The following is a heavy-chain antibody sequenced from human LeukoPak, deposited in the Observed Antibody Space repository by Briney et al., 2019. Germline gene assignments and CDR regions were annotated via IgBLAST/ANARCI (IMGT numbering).Heavy chain of an antibody. J-gene: IGHJ5*02. CDR3: AKDLWFGELLQNWFDP. Sequence: ASVKVSCKASGYSFVGYGITWVRQAPGQGLEWMGWFNPENGNTNYAQKVQGRVTMTADTSTSTSYMELRSLRSDDTAVYYCAKDLWFGELLQNWFDPWGQGTLVTVSS. V-gene: IGHV1-18*01. CDR1: GYSFVGYG. D-gene: IGHD3-10*01. CDR2: FNPENGNT.